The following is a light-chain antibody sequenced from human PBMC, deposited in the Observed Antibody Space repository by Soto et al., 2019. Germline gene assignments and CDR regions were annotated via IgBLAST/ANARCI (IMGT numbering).Light chain of an antibody. CDR3: QSYDSSLSGYV. CDR2: GNS. Sequence: QSVLTQPPSVSGAPGQRVTISCTGSSSNIGAGYDVHWYQQLPGTATKLLIYGNSNRPSGVPDRFSGYKSGTSASLAITGLQAEDEADYYCQSYDSSLSGYVFGTGTKLTVL. CDR1: SSNIGAGYD. J-gene: IGLJ1*01. V-gene: IGLV1-40*01.